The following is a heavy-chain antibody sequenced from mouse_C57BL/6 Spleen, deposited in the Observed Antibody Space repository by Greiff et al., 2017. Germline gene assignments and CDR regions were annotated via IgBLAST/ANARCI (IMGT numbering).Heavy chain of an antibody. CDR1: GYTFTGYW. Sequence: VQLQQSGAELMKPGASVKLSCKATGYTFTGYWIEWVKQRPGHGLEWIGEILPGSGSTNYNEKFKGKATFTAEPTSNTAYMQLNSLTTVVTAIYDWAKNSPSPYDYRRDYWGQGTTLTVSS. CDR2: ILPGSGST. J-gene: IGHJ2*01. V-gene: IGHV1-9*01. D-gene: IGHD2-4*01. CDR3: AKNSPSPYDYRRDY.